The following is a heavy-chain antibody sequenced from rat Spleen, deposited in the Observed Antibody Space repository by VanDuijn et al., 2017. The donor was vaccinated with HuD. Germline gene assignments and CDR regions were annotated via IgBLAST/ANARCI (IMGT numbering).Heavy chain of an antibody. J-gene: IGHJ2*01. CDR2: IWGDGST. D-gene: IGHD3-1*01. CDR3: TIHPRY. CDR1: GFSLTNNS. V-gene: IGHV2-1*01. Sequence: QVQLKESGPGLAQPSRTLSLTCTVSGFSLTNNSVNWVRQPPGKGLEWMGGIWGDGSTNYNSALKSRLSISRDTSTSQVFLKMNSLQTDDTGTYYCTIHPRYWGQGVMVTVSS.